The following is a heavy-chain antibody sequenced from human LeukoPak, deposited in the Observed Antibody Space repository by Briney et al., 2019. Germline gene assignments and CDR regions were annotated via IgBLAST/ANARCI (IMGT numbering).Heavy chain of an antibody. CDR1: GGTFSSYA. CDR3: ARRGTQYCISTDCHPNWYDP. Sequence: GASVKVSCKASGGTFSSYAISWVRQAPGQGLEWMGGIIPIFGTANYAQKFQGRVTITADESTSTAYMELSSLRSEDTAVYYCARRGTQYCISTDCHPNWYDPWGQGTLVTVSS. D-gene: IGHD2-2*01. J-gene: IGHJ5*02. V-gene: IGHV1-69*13. CDR2: IIPIFGTA.